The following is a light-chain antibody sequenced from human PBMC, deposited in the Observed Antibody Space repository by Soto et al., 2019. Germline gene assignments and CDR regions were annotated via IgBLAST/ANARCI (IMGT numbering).Light chain of an antibody. CDR3: SSYTSSSTLV. CDR1: SSDVGAYNY. Sequence: QSVLTQPASVSGSPGQSITISCTGTSSDVGAYNYVSWYQQHPGKAPKFMIYEVTNRPSGVSNRFSGSKSGNTASLTISGLQAEDEADYYCSSYTSSSTLVFGTGTKVTVL. CDR2: EVT. J-gene: IGLJ1*01. V-gene: IGLV2-14*01.